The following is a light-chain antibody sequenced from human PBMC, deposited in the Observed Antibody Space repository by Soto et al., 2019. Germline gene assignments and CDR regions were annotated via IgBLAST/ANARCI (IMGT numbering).Light chain of an antibody. CDR2: GVS. Sequence: EIVMTQSPATLSVSPGERATLSCRASQSVTNNNLAWYQQKPGQSPRLLMYGVSNRATGIPARFSGSGSGTDFTLTISSLQSEDVAVYYCQQHSSWPLTFGGGTKVEMK. CDR1: QSVTNNN. V-gene: IGKV3-15*01. J-gene: IGKJ4*02. CDR3: QQHSSWPLT.